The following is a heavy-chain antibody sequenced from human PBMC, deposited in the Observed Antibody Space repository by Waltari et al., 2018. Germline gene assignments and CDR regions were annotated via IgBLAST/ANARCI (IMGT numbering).Heavy chain of an antibody. CDR2: IYSGGST. CDR1: GFTFSSYA. J-gene: IGHJ4*02. V-gene: IGHV3-23*03. D-gene: IGHD6-19*01. CDR3: AKLYSSGRNYVDY. Sequence: EVQLLGSGGGLVQPGGSLRLSCAASGFTFSSYAMSWVRQAPGKGLEWVAVIYSGGSTYYADSVKGRFTISRDNSKNTLYLQMNSLRAEDTAVYYCAKLYSSGRNYVDYWGQGTLVTVSS.